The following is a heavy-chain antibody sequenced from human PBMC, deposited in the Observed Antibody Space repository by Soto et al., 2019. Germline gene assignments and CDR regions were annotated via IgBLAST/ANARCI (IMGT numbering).Heavy chain of an antibody. Sequence: QVHLVQSGAEVKKPGSSVKVSCKASGGTFSSYAISWVRQAPGQGLEWMGGIIPIFGTANYAQKFQGRVTIPADESTSTAYMELSSLRSEDTALYYCARAVSDYYDSSGPLDAFDIWGQGTMVTVSS. J-gene: IGHJ3*02. V-gene: IGHV1-69*01. D-gene: IGHD3-22*01. CDR1: GGTFSSYA. CDR2: IIPIFGTA. CDR3: ARAVSDYYDSSGPLDAFDI.